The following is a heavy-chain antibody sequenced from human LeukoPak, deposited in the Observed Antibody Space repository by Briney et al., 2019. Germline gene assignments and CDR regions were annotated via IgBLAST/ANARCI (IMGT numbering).Heavy chain of an antibody. CDR3: TRPYIVSSLDYGSGSSPY. CDR1: GFTFGDYG. D-gene: IGHD3-10*01. Sequence: GGSLRLSCTGSGFTFGDYGMSWVRQAPGKGLEWVGFIRSKAYGGTIEYAASVRGRFTISRDDSKSIAYLQINSLKTEDTAVYYCTRPYIVSSLDYGSGSSPYWGQGTLVTVSS. V-gene: IGHV3-49*04. CDR2: IRSKAYGGTI. J-gene: IGHJ4*02.